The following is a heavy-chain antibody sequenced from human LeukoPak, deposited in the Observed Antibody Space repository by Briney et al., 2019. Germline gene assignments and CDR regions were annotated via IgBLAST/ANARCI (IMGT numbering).Heavy chain of an antibody. Sequence: ASVKVSCKASGYTFNRYGITWVRQAPGQGLEWMGWISGYNGNTNYAQKLPGRVTMTTDTSTSTAYMELRSLRSDDTAMYYCARDYGYGVTVMISDDYWGQGTLVTVSS. CDR1: GYTFNRYG. D-gene: IGHD5-12*01. V-gene: IGHV1-18*01. J-gene: IGHJ4*02. CDR2: ISGYNGNT. CDR3: ARDYGYGVTVMISDDY.